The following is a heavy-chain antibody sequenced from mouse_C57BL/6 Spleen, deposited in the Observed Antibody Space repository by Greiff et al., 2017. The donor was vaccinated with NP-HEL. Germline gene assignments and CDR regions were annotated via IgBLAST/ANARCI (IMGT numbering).Heavy chain of an antibody. Sequence: EVQLQQSGPELVKPGASVKISCKASGYTFTDYYMNWVKQSHGKSLEWIGDINPNNGGTSYNQKFKGKATLTVDKSSSTAYMELRSLTSEDSAVYYCARSIYYYGSSHFDYWGQGTTLTVSS. CDR3: ARSIYYYGSSHFDY. D-gene: IGHD1-1*01. CDR1: GYTFTDYY. J-gene: IGHJ2*01. CDR2: INPNNGGT. V-gene: IGHV1-26*01.